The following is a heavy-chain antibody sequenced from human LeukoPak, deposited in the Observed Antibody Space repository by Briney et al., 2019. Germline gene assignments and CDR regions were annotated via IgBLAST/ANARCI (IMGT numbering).Heavy chain of an antibody. Sequence: GGSLRLSCSISGIALRNCAMSWVRQAPGKGLEWVSSIDITGKDTHYADSVKGRFTISRDTSKNTLHLQMNSLRVEDTAIYYCAKEIRPNDYWGQGTLVTVSS. CDR1: GIALRNCA. CDR3: AKEIRPNDY. D-gene: IGHD4-17*01. V-gene: IGHV3-23*05. CDR2: IDITGKDT. J-gene: IGHJ4*02.